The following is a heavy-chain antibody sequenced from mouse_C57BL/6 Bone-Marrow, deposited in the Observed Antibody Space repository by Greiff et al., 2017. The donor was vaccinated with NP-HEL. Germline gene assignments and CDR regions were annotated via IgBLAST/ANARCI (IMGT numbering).Heavy chain of an antibody. CDR2: IRSKSNNYAT. V-gene: IGHV10-1*01. Sequence: EVHLVESGGGLVQPKGSLKLSCAASGFSFNTYAMNWVRQAPGKGLEWVARIRSKSNNYATYYADSVKDRFTISRDDSESMLYLQMNNLKTEDTAMYYCVRQWGHYYAMDYWGQGTSVTVSS. CDR3: VRQWGHYYAMDY. J-gene: IGHJ4*01. CDR1: GFSFNTYA.